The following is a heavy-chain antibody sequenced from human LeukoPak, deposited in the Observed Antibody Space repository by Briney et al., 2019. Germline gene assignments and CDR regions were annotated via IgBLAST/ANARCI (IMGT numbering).Heavy chain of an antibody. CDR2: INPNSGGT. D-gene: IGHD6-13*01. CDR1: GYTFTGYY. J-gene: IGHJ5*02. CDR3: ARDRFAAAGNWFDP. V-gene: IGHV1-2*02. Sequence: ASVSVSCKASGYTFTGYYMHWVRQAPGQGLEGMGWINPNSGGTNYAQKFQGRVTMTRDTSISTAYMELSRLRSDDTAVYYCARDRFAAAGNWFDPWGQRTLVTVSS.